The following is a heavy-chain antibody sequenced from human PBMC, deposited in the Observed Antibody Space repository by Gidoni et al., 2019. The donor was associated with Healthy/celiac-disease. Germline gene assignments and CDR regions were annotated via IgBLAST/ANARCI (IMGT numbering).Heavy chain of an antibody. Sequence: EVQLLESGGGLVQPGGSLRLSCAASGFTFSSYAMSWVRQAPGKGLGWVSAISGSGGSTYYADSVKGRFTISRDNSKNTLYLQMNSLRAEDTAVYYCAKDHWYSSGWYEDYYYYGMDVWGQGTTVTVSS. CDR3: AKDHWYSSGWYEDYYYYGMDV. CDR2: ISGSGGST. CDR1: GFTFSSYA. V-gene: IGHV3-23*01. J-gene: IGHJ6*02. D-gene: IGHD6-19*01.